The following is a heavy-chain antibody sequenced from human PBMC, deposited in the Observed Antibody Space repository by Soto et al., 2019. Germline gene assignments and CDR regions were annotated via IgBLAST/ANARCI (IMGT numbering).Heavy chain of an antibody. CDR2: IYHSGST. CDR1: GGSISSGGYS. V-gene: IGHV4-30-2*01. CDR3: AREINDYGDYIASYFDL. J-gene: IGHJ2*01. Sequence: QLQLQESGSGLVKPSQTLSLTCAVSGGSISSGGYSWSWIRQPPGKGLEWIGYIYHSGSTYYNPSLKSRVTISVDRSKNQFSLKLSAVTAADTAVYYCAREINDYGDYIASYFDLWGRGTLVTVSS. D-gene: IGHD4-17*01.